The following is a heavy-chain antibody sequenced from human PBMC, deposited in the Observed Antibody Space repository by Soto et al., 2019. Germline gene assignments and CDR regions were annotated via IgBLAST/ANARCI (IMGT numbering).Heavy chain of an antibody. CDR2: IIPILGIA. D-gene: IGHD2-2*02. V-gene: IGHV1-69*08. J-gene: IGHJ5*02. Sequence: QVQLVQSGAEVKKPGSSVKVSCKASGGTFSSYTISWVRQAPGQGLEWMGRIIPILGIANYAQKFQGRVTITADKSTRAAYMELRSMRSEDTAVYYCARDGASNYGSSTSCYSTENGFVFDALGQWTRVTVSS. CDR1: GGTFSSYT. CDR3: ARDGASNYGSSTSCYSTENGFVFDA.